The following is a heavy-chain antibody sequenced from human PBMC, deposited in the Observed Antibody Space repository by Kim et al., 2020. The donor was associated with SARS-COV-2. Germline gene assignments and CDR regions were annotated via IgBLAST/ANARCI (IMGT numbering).Heavy chain of an antibody. D-gene: IGHD2-15*01. CDR3: SRDPCRVDF. Sequence: GGSLRLSCEVSGFTFTDSYMSWVRQTPGRGLEWLSYISPDRGDIMYTDSLKGRFAISRDNARNTLFLQMNSLRVDDTAMYYCSRDPCRVDFWGQGNLVTVSS. V-gene: IGHV3-11*05. CDR1: GFTFTDSY. CDR2: ISPDRGDI. J-gene: IGHJ4*02.